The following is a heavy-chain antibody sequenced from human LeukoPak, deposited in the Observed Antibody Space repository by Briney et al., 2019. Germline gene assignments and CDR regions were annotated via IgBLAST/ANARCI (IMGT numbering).Heavy chain of an antibody. CDR3: AKDLSPSTL. CDR1: GFTFSSYS. CDR2: ISGSDGTT. J-gene: IGHJ4*02. Sequence: GGSLRLSCAASGFTFSSYSMSWVRQAPGKGLEWVSAISGSDGTTYYADSVKGRFTISRDNSKNTLYLQMNSLRAEDTAVYYCAKDLSPSTLWGQGVLVTVSS. V-gene: IGHV3-23*01.